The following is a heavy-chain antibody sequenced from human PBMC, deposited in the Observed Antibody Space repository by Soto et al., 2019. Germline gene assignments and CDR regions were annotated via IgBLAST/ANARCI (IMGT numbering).Heavy chain of an antibody. D-gene: IGHD4-17*01. V-gene: IGHV4-31*03. CDR1: GGSISSGDYY. CDR3: ARVGATVTRDFAFDI. J-gene: IGHJ3*02. CDR2: ISYSGNT. Sequence: QVQLQESGPGLVKPSQTLSLTCTVSGGSISSGDYYWSWIRQHPGKGLEWIGYISYSGNTYYNPSLKGRVTFSVGTSKNQFSLKLGSVTAADTAVYYCARVGATVTRDFAFDIWGQGTMVTVSS.